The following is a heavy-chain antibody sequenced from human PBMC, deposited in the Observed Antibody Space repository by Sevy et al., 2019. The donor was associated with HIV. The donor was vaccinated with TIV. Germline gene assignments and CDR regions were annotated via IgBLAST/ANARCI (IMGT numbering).Heavy chain of an antibody. CDR3: ARDQEAYYDSSGYHPTFDY. J-gene: IGHJ4*02. CDR2: ISYDGSNK. CDR1: GFTFSSYA. D-gene: IGHD3-22*01. Sequence: GGSLRLSCAASGFTFSSYAMHWVRQAPGKGLEWVALISYDGSNKYYADSVKGRFTISRDNSKNTLYLQMNSLRAEDTAVYYCARDQEAYYDSSGYHPTFDYWGQGTLVTVSS. V-gene: IGHV3-30-3*01.